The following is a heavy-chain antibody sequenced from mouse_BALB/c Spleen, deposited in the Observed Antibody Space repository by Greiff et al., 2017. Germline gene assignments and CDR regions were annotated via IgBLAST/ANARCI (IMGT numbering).Heavy chain of an antibody. CDR3: ARGGYYGNYDGYAMDY. V-gene: IGHV5-6-5*01. D-gene: IGHD2-1*01. CDR2: ISSGGSN. Sequence: EVKLMESGGGLVKPGGSLKLSCAASGFTFSSYAMSWVRQTPEKRLEWVASISSGGSNYYPDSVKGRVTISRDNARNILYLQMSSLRSEDTAMYYCARGGYYGNYDGYAMDYWGQGTSVTVSS. CDR1: GFTFSSYA. J-gene: IGHJ4*01.